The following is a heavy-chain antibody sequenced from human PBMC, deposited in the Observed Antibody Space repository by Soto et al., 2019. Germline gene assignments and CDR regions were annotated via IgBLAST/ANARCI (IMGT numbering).Heavy chain of an antibody. CDR1: GGTFSSYA. Sequence: SVKVSCKASGGTFSSYAISWVRQAPGQGLEWMGGIIPIFGTANHAQKFQGRVTITADESTSTAYMELSSLRSEDTAVYYCARVGLVEDIVVVPAADYYYYGMDVWGQGTTVTVSS. CDR3: ARVGLVEDIVVVPAADYYYYGMDV. D-gene: IGHD2-2*01. CDR2: IIPIFGTA. V-gene: IGHV1-69*13. J-gene: IGHJ6*02.